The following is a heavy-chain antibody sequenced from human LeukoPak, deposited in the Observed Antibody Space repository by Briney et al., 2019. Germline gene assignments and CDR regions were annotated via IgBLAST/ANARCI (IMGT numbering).Heavy chain of an antibody. Sequence: GGSLRLSCAASGFTVDSNYLSWVRQAPGKGLEWVSTIYTGGNTYYADSVKGRFTISRDNSKNTLYLQMNSLRAEDTAVYYCAKGGSYYDYWGQGTLVTVSS. CDR1: GFTVDSNY. CDR2: IYTGGNT. D-gene: IGHD1-26*01. V-gene: IGHV3-53*05. J-gene: IGHJ4*02. CDR3: AKGGSYYDY.